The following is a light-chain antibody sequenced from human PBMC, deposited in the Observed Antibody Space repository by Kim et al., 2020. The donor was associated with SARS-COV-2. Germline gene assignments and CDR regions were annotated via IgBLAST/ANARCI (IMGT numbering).Light chain of an antibody. CDR3: SSYTSSSTLGV. Sequence: LTQPASVSGSPGQSITISCTGTSSDVGGYNYVSWYQQHPGKAPKLMIYEVSNRPSGVSNRFSGSKSGNTASLTISGLQAEDEADYYCSSYTSSSTLGVFGGGTKLTVL. CDR2: EVS. V-gene: IGLV2-14*01. CDR1: SSDVGGYNY. J-gene: IGLJ2*01.